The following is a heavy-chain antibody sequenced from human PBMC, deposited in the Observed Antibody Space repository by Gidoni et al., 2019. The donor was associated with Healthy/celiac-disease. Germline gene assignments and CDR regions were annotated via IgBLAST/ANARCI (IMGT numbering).Heavy chain of an antibody. CDR1: GFTFSRYG. D-gene: IGHD3-3*01. V-gene: IGHV3-33*01. CDR3: ASSQYYDFFGY. J-gene: IGHJ4*02. Sequence: QVQLVESGGGVVQPGRSLSLSCAASGFTFSRYGLHWVRQAPGKGLEWVAVIGYDGSNKYYADSVKGRFTISRDNSKNTLYLQMNSLRAEDTALYYCASSQYYDFFGYWGQGTLVTVSS. CDR2: IGYDGSNK.